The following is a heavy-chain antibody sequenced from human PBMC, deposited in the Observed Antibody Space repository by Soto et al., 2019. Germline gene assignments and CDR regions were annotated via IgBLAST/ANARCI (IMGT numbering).Heavy chain of an antibody. J-gene: IGHJ6*02. CDR2: ISSSSSYI. Sequence: EVQLVESGGGLVKPGVSLRLSCAASGFTFSSYSMNWVRQAPGKGLEWVSSISSSSSYIYYADSVKGRFTISRDNAKNSLYLQMNSLRAEDTAVYYCARDRREQLWSLTGYYGMDVWGQGTTVTVSS. D-gene: IGHD5-18*01. CDR3: ARDRREQLWSLTGYYGMDV. CDR1: GFTFSSYS. V-gene: IGHV3-21*01.